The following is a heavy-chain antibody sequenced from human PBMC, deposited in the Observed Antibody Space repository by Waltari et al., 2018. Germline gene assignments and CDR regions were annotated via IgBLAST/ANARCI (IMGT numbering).Heavy chain of an antibody. CDR3: ARGRQWLRSRWFDP. J-gene: IGHJ5*02. CDR2: INQSGST. V-gene: IGHV4-34*01. Sequence: QVQLQQWGAGLLKPSETLSLTCAVYGGSFSGYYWSWIRQPPGKGLEWIGEINQSGSTNYNPSLKSRVTISVDTSKNQFSLKLSSVTAADTAVYYCARGRQWLRSRWFDPWGQGTLVTVSS. D-gene: IGHD5-12*01. CDR1: GGSFSGYY.